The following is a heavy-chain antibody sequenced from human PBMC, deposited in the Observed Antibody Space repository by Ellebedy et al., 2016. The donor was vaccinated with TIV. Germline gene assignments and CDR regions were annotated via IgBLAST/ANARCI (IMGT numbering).Heavy chain of an antibody. Sequence: AASVKVSCKTYGYPFTGFYMHWVRQAPGQGLEWMGWITHNSGGTHYARSFQDRVTMTRDTSISTTYMELSGLQSDDTAVYYCARAEVSPWLEGGNGLDVWGQGTTVTVSS. J-gene: IGHJ6*02. V-gene: IGHV1-2*02. CDR3: ARAEVSPWLEGGNGLDV. D-gene: IGHD3-9*01. CDR2: ITHNSGGT. CDR1: GYPFTGFY.